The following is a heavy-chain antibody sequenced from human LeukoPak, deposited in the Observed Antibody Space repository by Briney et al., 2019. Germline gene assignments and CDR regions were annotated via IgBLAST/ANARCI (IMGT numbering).Heavy chain of an antibody. CDR1: GFTFSSDG. Sequence: PGGSLRLSCAASGFTFSSDGMHWVRQAPGKGLEWVAVIWYDGSNKYYADSVKGRFTISRDNSKNTLYLQKDSLRAEDTAVYYCAREGVAVAGKTALDYWGQGTLVTVSS. D-gene: IGHD6-19*01. V-gene: IGHV3-33*01. J-gene: IGHJ4*02. CDR2: IWYDGSNK. CDR3: AREGVAVAGKTALDY.